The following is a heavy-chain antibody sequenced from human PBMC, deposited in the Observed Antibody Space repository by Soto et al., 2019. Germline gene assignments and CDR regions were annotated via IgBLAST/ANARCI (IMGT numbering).Heavy chain of an antibody. CDR1: GFTFSIYA. CDR3: PKKNRVAVAGTWGWFDP. D-gene: IGHD6-19*01. J-gene: IGHJ5*02. CDR2: ISGSGGST. V-gene: IGHV3-23*01. Sequence: AWSLRLSCAASGFTFSIYAITLLRQDPGKGLEWVSAISGSGGSTYYADSVKGRFTISRDNSKNTLYLQMNSFIAEYTALYYCPKKNRVAVAGTWGWFDPWGQGTLVTVSS.